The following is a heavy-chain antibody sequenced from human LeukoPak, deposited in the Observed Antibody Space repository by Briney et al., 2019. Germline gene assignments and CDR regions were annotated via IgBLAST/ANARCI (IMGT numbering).Heavy chain of an antibody. D-gene: IGHD4-17*01. CDR3: ARSYGDDFDY. CDR1: GFSISSYY. CDR2: IYYSGST. Sequence: PSETLSLTCTVSGFSISSYYWSWIRQPPGKGLEWIGYIYYSGSTNYNPSLKSRVTISVDTSKNQFSLKLSSVTAADTAVYYCARSYGDDFDYWGQGTLVTVSS. J-gene: IGHJ4*02. V-gene: IGHV4-59*01.